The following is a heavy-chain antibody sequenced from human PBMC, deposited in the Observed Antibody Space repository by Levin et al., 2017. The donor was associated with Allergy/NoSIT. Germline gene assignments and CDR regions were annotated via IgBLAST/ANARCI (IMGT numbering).Heavy chain of an antibody. D-gene: IGHD4-17*01. Sequence: SCAASGFTFSSYAMSWVRQAPGKGLEWVSAISGSGGSTYYADSVKGRFTISRDNSKNTLYLQMNSLEAEDTAVYYCAKYGDYRYYFDYWGQGTLVTVSS. CDR3: AKYGDYRYYFDY. J-gene: IGHJ4*02. CDR2: ISGSGGST. CDR1: GFTFSSYA. V-gene: IGHV3-23*01.